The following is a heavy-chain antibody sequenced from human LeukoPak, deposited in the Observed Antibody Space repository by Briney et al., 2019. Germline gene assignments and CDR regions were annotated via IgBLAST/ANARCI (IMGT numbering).Heavy chain of an antibody. Sequence: SETLSPTCTASGGSISSYYWSWVRQPAGKGLEWIGRIYTSGSTNYNPYLKSRVTMSVDTSKNQFSLKLSSVTAADTAVYYCARVAVAGKVDYWGQGTLVTVSS. D-gene: IGHD6-19*01. CDR1: GGSISSYY. CDR3: ARVAVAGKVDY. V-gene: IGHV4-4*07. J-gene: IGHJ4*02. CDR2: IYTSGST.